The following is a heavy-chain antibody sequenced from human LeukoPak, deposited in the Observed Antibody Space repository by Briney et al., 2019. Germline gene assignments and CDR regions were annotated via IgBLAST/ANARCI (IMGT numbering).Heavy chain of an antibody. J-gene: IGHJ5*02. V-gene: IGHV6-1*01. CDR1: GDSVSSNSVT. CDR3: ARRLTQYDCFDP. D-gene: IGHD2-2*01. Sequence: SQTLSLTCAISGDSVSSNSVTRNRIRQSPSRGLEWLGRTYYRSTWYNDYAVSVRGRITVNPDTSKNQFSLHLNSVTPEDTAVYYCARRLTQYDCFDPWGQGILVTVSS. CDR2: TYYRSTWYN.